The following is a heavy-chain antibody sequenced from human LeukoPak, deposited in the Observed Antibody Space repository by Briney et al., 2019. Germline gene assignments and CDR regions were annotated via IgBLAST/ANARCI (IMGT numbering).Heavy chain of an antibody. CDR3: AREDGYCSGGNCYSYFDS. CDR2: IKKTGSET. CDR1: GFTFSTYW. Sequence: PGESLRLSCSASGFTFSTYWMSWVRQAPGKGLEWVAYIKKTGSETYYVDSVKGRFTITRDNTRNSLFLQMYSLRAEDTAVYFCAREDGYCSGGNCYSYFDSWGQGTLVTVSS. V-gene: IGHV3-7*01. D-gene: IGHD2-15*01. J-gene: IGHJ4*02.